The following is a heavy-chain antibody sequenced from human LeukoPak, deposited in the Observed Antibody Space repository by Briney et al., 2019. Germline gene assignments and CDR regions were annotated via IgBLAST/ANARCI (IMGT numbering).Heavy chain of an antibody. CDR2: IYYSGST. V-gene: IGHV4-39*01. D-gene: IGHD3-22*01. CDR3: AREDSSGSFGP. Sequence: PSETLSLTCTVSGGSISSSSYHWGWIRQPPGKGLEWIGSIYYSGSTYYNPSLKSRVTISVDTSKNQFSLKLSSVTAADTAVYYCAREDSSGSFGPWGQGTLVTVSS. J-gene: IGHJ5*02. CDR1: GGSISSSSYH.